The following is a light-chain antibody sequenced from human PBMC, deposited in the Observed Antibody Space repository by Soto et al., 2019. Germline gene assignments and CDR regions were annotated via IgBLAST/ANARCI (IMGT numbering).Light chain of an antibody. J-gene: IGKJ1*01. Sequence: IQLTQSPSSLSASVGDRVTITCRASQDISGYVAWYQQRPGRAPQLLIYAASALQTGVPSRFSGSGSGTDFILTITRLQPEDFGTYYCQHPKWAFGPGTTVEI. CDR2: AAS. CDR1: QDISGY. V-gene: IGKV1-9*01. CDR3: QHPKWA.